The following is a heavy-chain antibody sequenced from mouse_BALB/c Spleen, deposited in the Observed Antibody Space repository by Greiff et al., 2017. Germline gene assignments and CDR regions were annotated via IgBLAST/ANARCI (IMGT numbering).Heavy chain of an antibody. Sequence: VQLQQSGAELVKPGASVKLSCTASGFNIKDTYMHWVKQRPEQGLEWIGRIDPANGNTKYDPKFQGKATITADTSSNTAYLQLSSLTSEDTAVYYCARGTTVVATGMDYWGQGTSVTVSS. V-gene: IGHV14-3*02. J-gene: IGHJ4*01. CDR3: ARGTTVVATGMDY. CDR1: GFNIKDTY. CDR2: IDPANGNT. D-gene: IGHD1-1*01.